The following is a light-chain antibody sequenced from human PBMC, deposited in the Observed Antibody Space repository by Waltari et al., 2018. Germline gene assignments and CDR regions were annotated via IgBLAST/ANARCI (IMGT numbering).Light chain of an antibody. V-gene: IGLV2-23*01. J-gene: IGLJ2*01. CDR3: CSYGVRVF. CDR2: EGN. Sequence: QSALTQPASVSGSPGQSIPISCTGTSSDLGNYNFFVSWYQHRPGEAPKLIIYEGNVRPSGVSGRFSGSKSVNAASLTIAGLQAEDEAHYYCCSYGVRVFFGGGTKLTVL. CDR1: SSDLGNYNFF.